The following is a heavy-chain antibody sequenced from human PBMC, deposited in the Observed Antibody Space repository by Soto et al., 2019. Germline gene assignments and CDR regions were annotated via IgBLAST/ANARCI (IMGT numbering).Heavy chain of an antibody. D-gene: IGHD4-4*01. CDR2: ISHGATRK. CDR1: RFTFSDYG. J-gene: IGHJ4*02. CDR3: AKDWVCGSNRYQLDY. V-gene: IGHV3-30*18. Sequence: GGSLRLSCAASRFTFSDYGMHWVRQAPGKGLEWVAGISHGATRKSYSDTVKGRFIISRDNYKKMLYVQLNSLRREDTAVYYCAKDWVCGSNRYQLDYWGRGTLVTVSS.